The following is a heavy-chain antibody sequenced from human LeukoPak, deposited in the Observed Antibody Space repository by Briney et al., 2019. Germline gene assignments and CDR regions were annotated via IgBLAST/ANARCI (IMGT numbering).Heavy chain of an antibody. D-gene: IGHD1-14*01. CDR3: AREGSITGIDY. Sequence: PSETLSLTCAVSGASISGYYWSWIRQPPGKGLEWIGYIYYSGSTNYNPSPKSRVTISVDTSRNQFSLKLSSVTAADTAVYYCAREGSITGIDYWGQGTLVTVSS. V-gene: IGHV4-59*01. CDR2: IYYSGST. J-gene: IGHJ4*02. CDR1: GASISGYY.